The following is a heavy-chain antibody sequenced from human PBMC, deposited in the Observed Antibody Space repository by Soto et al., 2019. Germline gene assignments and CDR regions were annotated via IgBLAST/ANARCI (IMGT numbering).Heavy chain of an antibody. CDR2: IGPESGAA. V-gene: IGHV1-2*02. CDR3: GRGRSGQIVVFY. J-gene: IGHJ4*02. D-gene: IGHD5-12*01. Sequence: ASVKVSCKASGYTFTGHYIHWVRQAPEQGPEWMGEIGPESGAARYAQKFQGRVTMTRDMSITTVYMELNNLSPDDTAVYYCGRGRSGQIVVFYWGQGTPVTVSS. CDR1: GYTFTGHY.